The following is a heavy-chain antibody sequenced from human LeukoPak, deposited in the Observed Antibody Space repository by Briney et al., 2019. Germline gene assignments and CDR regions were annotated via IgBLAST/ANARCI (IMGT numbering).Heavy chain of an antibody. Sequence: ASVKVSCKPSGYTFTNYDINWVRQATGQGLEWMGWMNPNSGNTGYAQKFQGRVTITRNTSISTAYMELSSLRSEDTAVYYCARGLTILGHAFDIWGQGTMVTVSS. D-gene: IGHD3-3*01. V-gene: IGHV1-8*03. J-gene: IGHJ3*02. CDR3: ARGLTILGHAFDI. CDR1: GYTFTNYD. CDR2: MNPNSGNT.